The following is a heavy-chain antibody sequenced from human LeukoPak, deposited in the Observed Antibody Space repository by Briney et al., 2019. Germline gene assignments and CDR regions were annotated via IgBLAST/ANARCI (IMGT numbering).Heavy chain of an antibody. J-gene: IGHJ4*02. CDR1: GYTLTELS. Sequence: ASVKVSCKVSGYTLTELSMHWVRQAPGKGLEWMGGFDPEDGETIYAQKFQGRVTMTEDTSTDTAYMELSSLRSEDTAVYYCATAYYYDSSCYYSRYFDYWGQGTLVTVSS. CDR2: FDPEDGET. CDR3: ATAYYYDSSCYYSRYFDY. D-gene: IGHD3-22*01. V-gene: IGHV1-24*01.